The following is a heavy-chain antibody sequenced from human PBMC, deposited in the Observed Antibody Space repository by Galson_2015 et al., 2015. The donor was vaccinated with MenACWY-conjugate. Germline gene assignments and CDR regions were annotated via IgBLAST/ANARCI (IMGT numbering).Heavy chain of an antibody. CDR3: ASMRIAVAGSIFAFDY. V-gene: IGHV3-48*02. CDR2: IKGSSTTI. J-gene: IGHJ4*02. D-gene: IGHD6-19*01. CDR1: GFTFSSYS. Sequence: SLRLSCAASGFTFSSYSMSWVRQAPGKGLEWVSYIKGSSTTIYYADSVKGRFTISRDNAKNSLYLQMNSLRDEDTAVYYCASMRIAVAGSIFAFDYWGQGTLVTVSS.